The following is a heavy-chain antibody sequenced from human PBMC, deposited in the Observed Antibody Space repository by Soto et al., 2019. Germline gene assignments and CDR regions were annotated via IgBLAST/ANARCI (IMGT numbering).Heavy chain of an antibody. J-gene: IGHJ4*02. CDR3: ARDTPDGYNAFDY. CDR1: GGTFSSYA. CDR2: IIPIFGTA. V-gene: IGHV1-69*13. Sequence: SVKVSCKASGGTFSSYAISWVRQAPGQGLEWMGGIIPIFGTANYAQKFQGRVTITADESTSTAYMELSSLRSEDTAVYYCARDTPDGYNAFDYWGQGTLVTVSS. D-gene: IGHD5-12*01.